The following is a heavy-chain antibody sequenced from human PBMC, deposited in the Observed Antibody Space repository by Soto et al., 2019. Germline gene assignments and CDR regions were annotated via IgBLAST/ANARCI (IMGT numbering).Heavy chain of an antibody. Sequence: SETLSLTCTVSGGSISSYYWSWSRQPPGKGLEWIGYIYYSGSTNYNPSLKSRVTISVDTSKNQFSLKLSSVTAADTAVYYCARRHGSCFDYWGQGTLVTVSS. V-gene: IGHV4-59*08. CDR3: ARRHGSCFDY. CDR2: IYYSGST. CDR1: GGSISSYY. J-gene: IGHJ4*02.